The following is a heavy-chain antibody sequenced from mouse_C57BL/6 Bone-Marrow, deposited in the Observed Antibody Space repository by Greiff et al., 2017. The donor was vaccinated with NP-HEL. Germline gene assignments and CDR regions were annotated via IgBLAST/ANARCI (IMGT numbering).Heavy chain of an antibody. J-gene: IGHJ4*01. CDR3: ARKSFTTVVATDYAMDY. Sequence: VQLKQSGPELVKPGASVKISCKASGYSFPDYNMNWVKQSNGKSLEWIGVINPNYGTTSYNQKFKGKATLTVDQSSSTAYMQLNSLTSEDSAVYYCARKSFTTVVATDYAMDYWGQGTSVTVSS. V-gene: IGHV1-39*01. CDR2: INPNYGTT. D-gene: IGHD1-1*01. CDR1: GYSFPDYN.